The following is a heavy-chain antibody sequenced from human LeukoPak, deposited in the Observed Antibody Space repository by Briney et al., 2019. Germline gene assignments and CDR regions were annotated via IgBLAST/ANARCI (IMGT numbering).Heavy chain of an antibody. CDR2: INPNSGGT. V-gene: IGHV1-2*02. J-gene: IGHJ4*02. Sequence: ASVKVSCKASGYTFTGYYMHWVRQAPGQGLEWMGWINPNSGGTNYAQKFQGRVTMTRDTSISTAYMELSRLRSDDTGVYYCATNYYDSSGYYYVDYWGQGTLVTVSS. D-gene: IGHD3-22*01. CDR1: GYTFTGYY. CDR3: ATNYYDSSGYYYVDY.